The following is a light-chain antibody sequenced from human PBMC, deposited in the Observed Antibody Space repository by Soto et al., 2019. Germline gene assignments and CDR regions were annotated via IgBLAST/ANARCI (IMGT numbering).Light chain of an antibody. CDR2: AAS. Sequence: DIQMTQSPSSLSASVGDRVTITCLASQNIGNYLNWYRQKPVKAPELLIYAASILQSEVPSRFRGSGSGTDFTLTISSLQPEDFATYYCQQSYSTPITFGQGTRLEIK. J-gene: IGKJ5*01. CDR3: QQSYSTPIT. V-gene: IGKV1-39*01. CDR1: QNIGNY.